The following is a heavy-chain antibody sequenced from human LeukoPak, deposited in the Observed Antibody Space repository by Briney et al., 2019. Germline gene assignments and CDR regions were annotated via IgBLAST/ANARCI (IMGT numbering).Heavy chain of an antibody. Sequence: PSETLSLTCTIPGRSISNYFWTWIRQPPGKGLEWIGYIYGSGTTYYNPSLESRVTISVDTSKNQFSVKLTSVTAADTACYYCARRKQAAVGHEVDSWGQGILVSVSS. J-gene: IGHJ4*02. V-gene: IGHV4-59*08. CDR3: ARRKQAAVGHEVDS. D-gene: IGHD6-13*01. CDR1: GRSISNYF. CDR2: IYGSGTT.